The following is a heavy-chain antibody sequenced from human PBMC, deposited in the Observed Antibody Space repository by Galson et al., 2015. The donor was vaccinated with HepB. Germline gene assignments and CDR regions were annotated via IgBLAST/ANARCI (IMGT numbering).Heavy chain of an antibody. D-gene: IGHD3-3*01. J-gene: IGHJ4*02. Sequence: SLRLSCAASGFIFSGYGMHWVRQAPGKGLEWVAVIWYDGSNVYYADSVKGRFTISRDNSKNTLYLQMSSLRAEDTGVYYCARDWSLFGVFSIDYWGQGTLVTVSS. CDR3: ARDWSLFGVFSIDY. CDR2: IWYDGSNV. CDR1: GFIFSGYG. V-gene: IGHV3-33*01.